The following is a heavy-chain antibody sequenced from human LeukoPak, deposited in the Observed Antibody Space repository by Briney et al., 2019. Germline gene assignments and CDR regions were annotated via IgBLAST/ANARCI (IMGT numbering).Heavy chain of an antibody. CDR3: ARVGATGPLDSSGYYPYYYMDV. CDR2: ISSSSSYI. Sequence: GGSLRLSCAASGFTFSDYWMTWVRQAPGKGLEWVSSISSSSSYIYYADSVKGRFTISRDNAKNSLYLQMNSLRAEDTAVYYCARVGATGPLDSSGYYPYYYMDVWGKGTTVTVSS. J-gene: IGHJ6*03. CDR1: GFTFSDYW. V-gene: IGHV3-21*01. D-gene: IGHD3-22*01.